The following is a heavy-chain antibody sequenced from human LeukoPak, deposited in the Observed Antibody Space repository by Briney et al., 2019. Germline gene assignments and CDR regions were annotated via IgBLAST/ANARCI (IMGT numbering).Heavy chain of an antibody. V-gene: IGHV4-59*12. CDR3: ARGRSGLRVTVWYFDL. CDR2: IYYSGST. Sequence: SETLSLTCTVSGGSISSYYWSWIRQPPGKGLEWIGYIYYSGSTNYNPSLKSRVTISVDTSKNQFSLKLSSVTAADTAVYYCARGRSGLRVTVWYFDLWGRGTLVTVSS. D-gene: IGHD4-23*01. CDR1: GGSISSYY. J-gene: IGHJ2*01.